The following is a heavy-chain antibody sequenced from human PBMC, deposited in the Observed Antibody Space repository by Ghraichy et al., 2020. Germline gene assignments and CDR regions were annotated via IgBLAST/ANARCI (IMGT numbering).Heavy chain of an antibody. D-gene: IGHD3-9*01. CDR3: ARGDYDMLSGYFPRDFYGMDV. Sequence: SETLSLTCPISGGSISSKSYFWGWIRQPPGMGLEWIGSIFYSGSTYYNPTLKSRVTISLDTSQNQFSLKLRSVTAADTAVYYCARGDYDMLSGYFPRDFYGMDVWGQGTTVTVSS. V-gene: IGHV4-39*01. CDR1: GGSISSKSYF. CDR2: IFYSGST. J-gene: IGHJ6*02.